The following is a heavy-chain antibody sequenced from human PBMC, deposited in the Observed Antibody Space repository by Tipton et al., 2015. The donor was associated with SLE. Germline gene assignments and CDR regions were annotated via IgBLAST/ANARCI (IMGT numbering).Heavy chain of an antibody. J-gene: IGHJ4*02. CDR1: GFTVTTFY. V-gene: IGHV3-23*01. CDR2: ISGTGGDI. D-gene: IGHD2-15*01. Sequence: SLRLSCAASGFTVTTFYMSWVRQAPGKGLEWVSLISGTGGDINYGDSVKGRFSISRDNSKNTVYLQMNSLRPEDTAIYYCAKDEQYCSGANCYIFWGQGALVTVSP. CDR3: AKDEQYCSGANCYIF.